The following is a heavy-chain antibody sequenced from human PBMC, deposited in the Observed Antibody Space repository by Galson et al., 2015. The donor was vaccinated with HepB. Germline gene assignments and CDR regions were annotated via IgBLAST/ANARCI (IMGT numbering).Heavy chain of an antibody. D-gene: IGHD4-17*01. V-gene: IGHV3-7*01. J-gene: IGHJ4*02. Sequence: SLRLSCAASGFTFSSYWMSWVRQAPGKGLEWVANIKQDGSEKYYVDSVKGRFTISRDNAKNSLYLQMNSLRAEDTAVYYCARDWGNDYGVYFDYWGQGTLVTVSS. CDR1: GFTFSSYW. CDR3: ARDWGNDYGVYFDY. CDR2: IKQDGSEK.